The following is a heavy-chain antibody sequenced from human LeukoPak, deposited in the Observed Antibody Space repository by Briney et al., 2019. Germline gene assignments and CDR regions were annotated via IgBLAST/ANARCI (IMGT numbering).Heavy chain of an antibody. Sequence: ASVKVSCKASGYTFSTSSIHWVRRVPGQRPEWMGWVTSGDGDTRHSQKFQGRVSFTADPSANTAYMQLNKLSSEDTAIYFCARAKGEQWLVNDQWGQDTLITVSS. J-gene: IGHJ1*01. CDR1: GYTFSTSS. D-gene: IGHD6-19*01. CDR3: ARAKGEQWLVNDQ. CDR2: VTSGDGDT. V-gene: IGHV1-3*01.